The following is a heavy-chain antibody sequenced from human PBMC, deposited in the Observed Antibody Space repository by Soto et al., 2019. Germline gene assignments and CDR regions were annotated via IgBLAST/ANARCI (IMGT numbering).Heavy chain of an antibody. CDR3: ARHAYWGGDCRSNYYGMDV. CDR1: GYSFTSYW. CDR2: IYPGDSDT. D-gene: IGHD2-21*02. V-gene: IGHV5-51*01. J-gene: IGHJ6*02. Sequence: GESLKISCKGSGYSFTSYWIGWVRQMPGKGLEWMGIIYPGDSDTRYSPSFQGQVTISADKSISTAYLQWSSLKASDTAMYYCARHAYWGGDCRSNYYGMDVWGQGTRVTVPS.